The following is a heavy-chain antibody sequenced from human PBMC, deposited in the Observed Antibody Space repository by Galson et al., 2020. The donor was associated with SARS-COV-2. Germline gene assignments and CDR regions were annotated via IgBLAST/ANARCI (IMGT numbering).Heavy chain of an antibody. CDR3: ARDFGDSLGYYYYYMGV. D-gene: IGHD4-17*01. Sequence: GESLKISCAASGFTFNIYALHWVRQAPGKGLEWVALISYDGSDKYYSDSVKGRFTISRDNSNNTLFLQMNSLRHEDTAVYYCARDFGDSLGYYYYYMGVWGKGTTVTVSS. CDR1: GFTFNIYA. CDR2: ISYDGSDK. V-gene: IGHV3-30-3*01. J-gene: IGHJ6*03.